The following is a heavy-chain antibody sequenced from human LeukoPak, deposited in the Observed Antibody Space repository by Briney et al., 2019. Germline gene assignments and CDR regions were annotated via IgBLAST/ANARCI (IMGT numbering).Heavy chain of an antibody. J-gene: IGHJ4*02. D-gene: IGHD3-10*01. CDR3: ARGPMVRGVHGFDY. Sequence: PSETLSLTCAVYSEPFIGYHWSWIRQPPGKGLEWIGYIYYSGSTNYNPSLKSRVTISVDTSKNQFSLKLSSVTAADTAVYYCARGPMVRGVHGFDYWCQGTLVTVSS. V-gene: IGHV4-59*01. CDR1: SEPFIGYH. CDR2: IYYSGST.